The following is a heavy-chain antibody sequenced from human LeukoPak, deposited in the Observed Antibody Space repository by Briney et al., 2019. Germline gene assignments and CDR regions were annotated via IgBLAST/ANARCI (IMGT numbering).Heavy chain of an antibody. CDR2: XGXSI. V-gene: IGHV3-23*01. CDR3: AKDFRGYCSGGSCSSRAFDI. J-gene: IGHJ3*02. D-gene: IGHD2-15*01. Sequence: XGXSIYYAASVKGRFTISRDNSKNTLYLQMNSLRAEDTALYYCAKDFRGYCSGGSCSSRAFDIWGQGTMVTVSS.